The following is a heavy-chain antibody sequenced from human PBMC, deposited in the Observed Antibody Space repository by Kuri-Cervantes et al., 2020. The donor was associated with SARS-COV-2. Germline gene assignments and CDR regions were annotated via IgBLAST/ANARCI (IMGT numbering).Heavy chain of an antibody. CDR1: GLTFSSYA. CDR2: ISYDGSNK. V-gene: IGHV3-30-3*01. J-gene: IGHJ6*03. Sequence: GESLKISCAASGLTFSSYAMHWVRQAPGKGLEWVSLISYDGSNKYYADSVKGRFTISRDNSKNTLYLQMNSLRAEDTAVYYCAKDAGYCSSTSCYNPDYYYYYMDVWGKGTTVTVSS. D-gene: IGHD2-2*01. CDR3: AKDAGYCSSTSCYNPDYYYYYMDV.